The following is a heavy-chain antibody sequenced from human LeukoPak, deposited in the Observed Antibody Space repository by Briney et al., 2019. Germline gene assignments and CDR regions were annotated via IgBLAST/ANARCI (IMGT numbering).Heavy chain of an antibody. D-gene: IGHD3-10*01. CDR3: VREGSGSTHYMDV. Sequence: GGSLRLSCAASGFTFSSYSMNWVCQAPGKGLEWVPSITGSSKSIDYADSVKGRFAISRDNAKNSLFLQMDSLRVEDTAVYYCVREGSGSTHYMDVWGKGTTVTVSS. CDR2: ITGSSKSI. V-gene: IGHV3-21*01. CDR1: GFTFSSYS. J-gene: IGHJ6*03.